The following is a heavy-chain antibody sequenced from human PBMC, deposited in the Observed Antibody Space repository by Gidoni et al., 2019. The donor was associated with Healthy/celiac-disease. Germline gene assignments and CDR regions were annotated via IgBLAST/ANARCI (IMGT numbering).Heavy chain of an antibody. CDR2: IKSKTDGGTT. CDR1: GFTFSNAW. D-gene: IGHD3-9*01. J-gene: IGHJ4*02. Sequence: DVQLVESGGGLVKPGGSLRLSCAASGFTFSNAWMRWVRQAPGKGLEWFGRIKSKTDGGTTDYAAPVKGRFTISRDDSKNTLYLQMNSLKTEDTAVYYCTTEVYFDWLLHANLFDYWGQGTLVTVSS. CDR3: TTEVYFDWLLHANLFDY. V-gene: IGHV3-15*01.